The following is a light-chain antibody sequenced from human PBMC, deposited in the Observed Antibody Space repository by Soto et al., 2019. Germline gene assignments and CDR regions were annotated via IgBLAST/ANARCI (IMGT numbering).Light chain of an antibody. V-gene: IGKV1-33*01. CDR1: QDIRKY. CDR3: QQYDDLPFT. CDR2: SAS. J-gene: IGKJ3*01. Sequence: DIQMTQSPSSLSASVGDRVTITCQASQDIRKYLNWYQQRPGKAPKLLIYSASDLQTGVTSRFSGSGSGINFTFTISSLQPEDIGTYYCQQYDDLPFTFGHGTKVDSK.